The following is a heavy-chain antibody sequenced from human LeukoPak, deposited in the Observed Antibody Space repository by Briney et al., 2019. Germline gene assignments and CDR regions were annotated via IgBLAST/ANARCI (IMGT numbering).Heavy chain of an antibody. Sequence: PGGSLRLSCAASGFTFSSYEMNWVRQAPGKGLEWVSYISRSASTIYYADSVKGRFTISRDNAKNSPYLQMNSLRAEDTAVYYCARGYDSGSYYVYWGQGTLVTVSS. CDR2: ISRSASTI. D-gene: IGHD3-22*01. CDR1: GFTFSSYE. CDR3: ARGYDSGSYYVY. J-gene: IGHJ4*02. V-gene: IGHV3-48*03.